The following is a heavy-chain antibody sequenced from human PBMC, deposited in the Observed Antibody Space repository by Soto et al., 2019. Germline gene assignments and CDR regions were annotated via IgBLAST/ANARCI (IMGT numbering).Heavy chain of an antibody. CDR3: ARAEYGDYIPGAY. D-gene: IGHD4-17*01. Sequence: QVQLVQSGAEVKKPGASVKVSCKASGYTFTSYAMHWVRQAPGQRLEWMGWINAGNGNTKYSQKFQGRVTITRDTSASTAYMELSSLRSEDTAVYYFARAEYGDYIPGAYWGQGTLVTVSS. J-gene: IGHJ4*02. CDR2: INAGNGNT. CDR1: GYTFTSYA. V-gene: IGHV1-3*01.